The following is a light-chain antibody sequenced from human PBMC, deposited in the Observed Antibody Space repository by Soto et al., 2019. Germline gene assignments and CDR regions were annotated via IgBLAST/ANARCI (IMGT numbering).Light chain of an antibody. V-gene: IGKV1-39*01. J-gene: IGKJ1*01. Sequence: DIQMTQSPSSLSASVGDRVTISCRASQTISTFLNWYQQKPGTAPRLLIYRASSVNSGVPPRFSGSGSGRDFTLTISSLRPEDIATYFCQQSYSSPPWTFGQGTKV. CDR2: RAS. CDR1: QTISTF. CDR3: QQSYSSPPWT.